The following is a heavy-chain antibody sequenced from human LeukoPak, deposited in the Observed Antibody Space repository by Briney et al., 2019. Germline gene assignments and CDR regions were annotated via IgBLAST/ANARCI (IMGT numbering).Heavy chain of an antibody. V-gene: IGHV3-21*01. CDR3: ARFIAAPYYFDY. D-gene: IGHD6-13*01. J-gene: IGHJ4*02. Sequence: PGGSLRLSCAASGFTFSSYEMNWVRQAPGKGLEWVSSISSSSSYIYYADSVKGRFTISRDNAKNSLYLQMNSLRAEDTAVYYCARFIAAPYYFDYWGRGTLVTVSS. CDR2: ISSSSSYI. CDR1: GFTFSSYE.